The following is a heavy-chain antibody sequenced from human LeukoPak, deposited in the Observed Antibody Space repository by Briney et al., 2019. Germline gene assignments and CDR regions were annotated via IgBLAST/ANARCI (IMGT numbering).Heavy chain of an antibody. Sequence: PGGSLRLSCAASGFTFSSYGMHWVRLAPGKGLEWVAVIWYDGSNKYYADSVKGRFTISRDNSKNTLYLQMNSLRAEDTAVYYCAKESWFGELSLDYWGQGTLVTVSS. CDR2: IWYDGSNK. D-gene: IGHD3-10*01. V-gene: IGHV3-33*06. CDR3: AKESWFGELSLDY. J-gene: IGHJ4*02. CDR1: GFTFSSYG.